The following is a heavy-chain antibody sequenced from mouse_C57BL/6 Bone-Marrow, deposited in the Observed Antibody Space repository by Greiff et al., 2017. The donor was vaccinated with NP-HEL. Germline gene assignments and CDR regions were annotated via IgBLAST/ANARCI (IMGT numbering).Heavy chain of an antibody. Sequence: VQLQQSGAELVRPGASVKLSCTASGFNIKDDYMHWVKQRPEQGLEWIGWIDPENGDTEYASKFQGKAPITADTSSNTAYLQLSSLTSEDTAVYYCTTFYYYGSSYYFDYGGQGTTLTVSS. CDR3: TTFYYYGSSYYFDY. V-gene: IGHV14-4*01. J-gene: IGHJ2*01. D-gene: IGHD1-1*01. CDR1: GFNIKDDY. CDR2: IDPENGDT.